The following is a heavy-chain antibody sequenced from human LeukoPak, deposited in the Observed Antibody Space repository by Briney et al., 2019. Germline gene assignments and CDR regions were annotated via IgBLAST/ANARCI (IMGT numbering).Heavy chain of an antibody. CDR3: ACLLGYDSSGYPYFDY. D-gene: IGHD3-22*01. J-gene: IGHJ4*02. CDR2: ITSSGAAT. Sequence: GGSLRLSCAASGFTFSSYAMSWVRQAPGKGLEWVSSITSSGAATYYADSVKGRFTISRDNSKNTLYLQMNSLRAEDTAVYYCACLLGYDSSGYPYFDYWGQGTLVTVSS. CDR1: GFTFSSYA. V-gene: IGHV3-23*01.